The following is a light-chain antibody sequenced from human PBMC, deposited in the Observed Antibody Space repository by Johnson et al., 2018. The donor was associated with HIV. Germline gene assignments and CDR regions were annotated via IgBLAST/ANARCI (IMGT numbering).Light chain of an antibody. CDR3: GTWDNSLTAGGV. CDR1: SSTIGNNY. V-gene: IGLV1-51*02. J-gene: IGLJ1*01. Sequence: QSVLTQPPSVSAAPGQKVTISCSGSSSTIGNNYVSWYQLLPGTAPKLLIYENNNRPSGIPDRFSGSKSGTSATLAITGLQPGDEADYYCGTWDNSLTAGGVFGTGTKVTVL. CDR2: ENN.